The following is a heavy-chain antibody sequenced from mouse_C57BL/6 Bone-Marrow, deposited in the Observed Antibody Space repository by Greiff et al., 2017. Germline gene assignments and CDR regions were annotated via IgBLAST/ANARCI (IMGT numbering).Heavy chain of an antibody. V-gene: IGHV14-4*01. Sequence: VQLQQSGAELVRPGASVKLSCTASGFNIKDDYMHWVKQRPEQGLEWIGWLDPENGDTEYASKFQGKATITADTSSNTAYLQLSSLTSEDTAVYYCTPHYYAMDYWGQGPSVTVSS. CDR3: TPHYYAMDY. CDR2: LDPENGDT. CDR1: GFNIKDDY. J-gene: IGHJ4*01.